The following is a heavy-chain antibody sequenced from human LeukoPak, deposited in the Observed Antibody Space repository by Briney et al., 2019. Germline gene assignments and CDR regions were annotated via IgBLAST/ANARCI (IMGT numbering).Heavy chain of an antibody. J-gene: IGHJ3*01. CDR3: TTGLLWFGELLEDAFDV. CDR1: GYTFTKLS. CDR2: FDPEDGET. D-gene: IGHD3-10*01. V-gene: IGHV1-24*01. Sequence: ASVKVSCKVSGYTFTKLSMHWVRLAPGRGLEWMGGFDPEDGETIYAQKFQGRVTMTNDTSTDTAYMELSSLRSEDTAVYYCTTGLLWFGELLEDAFDVWGQGTRVTVSS.